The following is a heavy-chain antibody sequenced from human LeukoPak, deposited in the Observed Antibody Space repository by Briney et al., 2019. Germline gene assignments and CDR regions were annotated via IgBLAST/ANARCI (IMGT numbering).Heavy chain of an antibody. CDR1: TFTFGNYW. CDR3: ERDPAAWDY. V-gene: IGHV3-7*03. D-gene: IGHD6-13*01. J-gene: IGHJ4*02. Sequence: GGSLRLSCAASTFTFGNYWMSWVRQAPGKGLEWVANIKEDGSEEYYVDSVMGRFTISRDNTKNSLCLQMNSLRAEDTTVYYCERDPAAWDYWGQGTLVTVSS. CDR2: IKEDGSEE.